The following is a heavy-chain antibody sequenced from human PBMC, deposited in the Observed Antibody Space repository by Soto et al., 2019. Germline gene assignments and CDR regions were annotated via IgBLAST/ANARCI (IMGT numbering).Heavy chain of an antibody. Sequence: QVQLVQSGAEVKKPGSSVKVSCKASGGTFSSYAISWVRQAPGQGLEWMGGIIHIFGTANYAQKFQGRVTITADESTSTAYMELSSLRSEDTAVYYCARGDYSSSPGPFDYWGQGTLVTVSS. CDR2: IIHIFGTA. J-gene: IGHJ4*02. D-gene: IGHD6-6*01. CDR1: GGTFSSYA. V-gene: IGHV1-69*01. CDR3: ARGDYSSSPGPFDY.